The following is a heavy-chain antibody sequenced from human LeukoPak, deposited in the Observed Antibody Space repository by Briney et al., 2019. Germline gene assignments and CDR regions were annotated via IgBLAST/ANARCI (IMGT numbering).Heavy chain of an antibody. D-gene: IGHD3-16*02. CDR2: IKQDGSEK. CDR3: ARVYRHYDYVWGSYRPSPVFDY. CDR1: GFTFSSYW. Sequence: GGSLRLSCAASGFTFSSYWMSWVRQAPGKGLEWVANIKQDGSEKYYVDSVEGRFTISRDNAKNSLYLQMNSLRAEDTAVYYCARVYRHYDYVWGSYRPSPVFDYWGQGTLVTVSS. V-gene: IGHV3-7*01. J-gene: IGHJ4*02.